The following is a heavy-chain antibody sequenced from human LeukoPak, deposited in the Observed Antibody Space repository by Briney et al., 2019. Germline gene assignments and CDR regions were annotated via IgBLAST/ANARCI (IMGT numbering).Heavy chain of an antibody. V-gene: IGHV4-59*08. Sequence: SETLSLTCTVSGGSTSSYYWSWIRQPPGKGLEWIGYIYYSGSTNYNPSLKSRVTISVDTSKNQFSLKLSSVTAADTAVYYCARHAGSYYFGLDYWGQGTLVTVSS. D-gene: IGHD1-26*01. CDR1: GGSTSSYY. J-gene: IGHJ4*02. CDR2: IYYSGST. CDR3: ARHAGSYYFGLDY.